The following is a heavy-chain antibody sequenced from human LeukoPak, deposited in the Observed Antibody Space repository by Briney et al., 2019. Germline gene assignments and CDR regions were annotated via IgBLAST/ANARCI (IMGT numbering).Heavy chain of an antibody. CDR2: IYNTGST. CDR1: GGSISSSSYY. D-gene: IGHD3-10*01. Sequence: SETLSLTCSVSGGSISSSSYYWGWIRQPPGKGLEWIGSIYNTGSTHYNPSLKSRVTISVDTSKNQFSLKLSSVTAADTAVYYCARVVTMVRGVFDYWGQGTLVTVSS. J-gene: IGHJ4*02. CDR3: ARVVTMVRGVFDY. V-gene: IGHV4-39*07.